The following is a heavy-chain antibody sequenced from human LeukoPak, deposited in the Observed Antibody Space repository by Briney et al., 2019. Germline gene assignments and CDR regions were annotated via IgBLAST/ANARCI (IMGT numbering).Heavy chain of an antibody. V-gene: IGHV1-69*05. Sequence: GASVKVSCKASGGTFSSYAISWVRQAPGQGLERKGRIIPIFGTGNDAQKFQGRVTINTDESTSTAYMELSSLRSEDRAVYYCAREGRIVVVVAATQADAFDIWGQGTMVAVSS. CDR3: AREGRIVVVVAATQADAFDI. D-gene: IGHD2-15*01. CDR2: IIPIFGTG. J-gene: IGHJ3*02. CDR1: GGTFSSYA.